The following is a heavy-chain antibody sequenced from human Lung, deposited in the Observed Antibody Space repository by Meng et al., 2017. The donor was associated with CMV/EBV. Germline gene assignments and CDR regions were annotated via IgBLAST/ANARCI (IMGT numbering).Heavy chain of an antibody. Sequence: GSLRLSCTVSGGSVSSGSYYWSWIRQPPGKGLEWIGYIYYSGSTNYNPSLKSRVTISVDTSKNQFSLKLSSVTAADTAVYYCARLGGLRFAFWYGMDVWGQGTXVTVSS. J-gene: IGHJ6*02. CDR2: IYYSGST. CDR3: ARLGGLRFAFWYGMDV. CDR1: GGSVSSGSYY. V-gene: IGHV4-61*01. D-gene: IGHD3-3*01.